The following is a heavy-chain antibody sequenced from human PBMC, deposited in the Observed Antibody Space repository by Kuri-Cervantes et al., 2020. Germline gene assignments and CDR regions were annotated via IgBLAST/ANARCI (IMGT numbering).Heavy chain of an antibody. CDR3: ARAKIVLRRVAFGI. J-gene: IGHJ3*02. D-gene: IGHD2/OR15-2a*01. CDR2: INHSGST. V-gene: IGHV4-34*01. CDR1: GGSFSGYY. Sequence: SETLSLTCAVYGGSFSGYYWSWIRQPPGKGLEWIGEINHSGSTNYNPSLKSRVTISVDTSKNQFSLKLSSVTAADTAVYYCARAKIVLRRVAFGIWGQGTMVTVSS.